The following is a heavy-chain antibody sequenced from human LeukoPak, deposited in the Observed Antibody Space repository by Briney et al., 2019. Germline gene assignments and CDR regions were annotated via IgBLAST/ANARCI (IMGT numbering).Heavy chain of an antibody. CDR2: INPSGGGT. D-gene: IGHD4-17*01. V-gene: IGHV1-46*01. CDR3: ARSIDDYGDYVNYFDY. CDR1: GYTFTSYY. Sequence: ASVKVSCKASGYTFTSYYMHWVRQAPGQGLEWMGIINPSGGGTSYAQKFQGRVTMTRDMSTSTVYMELSSLRSEDTAVYYCARSIDDYGDYVNYFDYWGQGTLVTVSS. J-gene: IGHJ4*02.